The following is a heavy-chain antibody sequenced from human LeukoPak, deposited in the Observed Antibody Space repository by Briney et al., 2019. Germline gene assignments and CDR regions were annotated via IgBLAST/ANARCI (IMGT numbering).Heavy chain of an antibody. V-gene: IGHV3-48*03. CDR3: ARAPEYSSSY. CDR2: ISSSGRTF. D-gene: IGHD6-6*01. CDR1: GFTFSSYE. J-gene: IGHJ4*02. Sequence: GGSLRLSCAASGFTFSSYEMNWVRQAPGKGLEWVSYISSSGRTFYYADSVKGRFTISRDNGKNSLYLQMNSLRVEDTAVYYCARAPEYSSSYWGQGTLVTVSS.